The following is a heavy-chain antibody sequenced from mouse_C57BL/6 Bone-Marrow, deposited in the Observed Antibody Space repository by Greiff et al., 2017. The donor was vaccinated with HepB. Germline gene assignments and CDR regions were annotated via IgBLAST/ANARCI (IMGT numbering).Heavy chain of an antibody. CDR3: ARGDWYFDV. CDR1: GYTFTDYY. J-gene: IGHJ1*03. V-gene: IGHV1-26*01. CDR2: INPNNGGT. Sequence: EVQLQQSGPELVKPGASVKISCKASGYTFTDYYMNWVKQSHGKSLDWIGDINPNNGGTSYNQKFKDKATLTVYKSSSTAYMELRSLTSEGSAVYYCARGDWYFDVWGTGTTVTVSA.